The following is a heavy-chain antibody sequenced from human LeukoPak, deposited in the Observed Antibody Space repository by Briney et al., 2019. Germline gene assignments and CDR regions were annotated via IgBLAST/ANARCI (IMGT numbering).Heavy chain of an antibody. D-gene: IGHD3-22*01. V-gene: IGHV4-4*07. CDR2: IYTSGST. CDR1: GVSISSYY. Sequence: SETLSLTCTVSGVSISSYYWSWIRQPAGKGLEWIGRIYTSGSTKYNPSLKSRVTMSVGTSKNQFSLKLSSVTAADTAVYYCARDSHYYDSSGYYLGWFDPWGQGTLVTVSS. J-gene: IGHJ5*02. CDR3: ARDSHYYDSSGYYLGWFDP.